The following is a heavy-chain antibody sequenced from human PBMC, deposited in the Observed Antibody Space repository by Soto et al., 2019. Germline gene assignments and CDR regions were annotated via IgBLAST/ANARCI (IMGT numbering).Heavy chain of an antibody. CDR1: GFTFSGYG. CDR2: IGTSGHA. V-gene: IGHV3-13*01. Sequence: ESGGGLVQAGGSLRLSCAASGFTFSGYGMHWVRQAAGESLEWVSVIGTSGHAFYADSVKVRFTITREDAKNSVYLQMNSLRGGDTAVYYCARGGGFGEQYSDAFDIWGQGTMVTVSS. D-gene: IGHD3-10*01. CDR3: ARGGGFGEQYSDAFDI. J-gene: IGHJ3*02.